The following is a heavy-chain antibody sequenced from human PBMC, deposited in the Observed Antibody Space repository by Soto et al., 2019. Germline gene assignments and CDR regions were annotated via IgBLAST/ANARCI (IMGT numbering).Heavy chain of an antibody. CDR3: ARTYGHGYTFDY. CDR2: IYYSGST. J-gene: IGHJ4*02. V-gene: IGHV4-59*08. CDR1: GGSISSYY. D-gene: IGHD3-10*01. Sequence: QVQLQESGPGLVKPSETLSLTCTVSGGSISSYYWSWIRQPPGKGLEWIGHIYYSGSTKYNPSLKSRATTSLGSPRNQFSLKLSSGTAADAAVYYCARTYGHGYTFDYWGQGTLVTVSS.